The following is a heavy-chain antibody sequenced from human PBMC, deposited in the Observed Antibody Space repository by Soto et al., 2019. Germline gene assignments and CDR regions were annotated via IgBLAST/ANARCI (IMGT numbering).Heavy chain of an antibody. CDR3: ARDRNSVGFFDF. CDR2: ILFVAITT. Sequence: GGSLRLSCAASGFSFSSFGMHWVRQAPGKGLEWVAFILFVAITTYYADSVKGRFTISRDNSKSTVFLQMDSLRAEDTAVYYCARDRNSVGFFDFWGQGSRVTVSS. CDR1: GFSFSSFG. D-gene: IGHD2-21*01. V-gene: IGHV3-33*01. J-gene: IGHJ4*02.